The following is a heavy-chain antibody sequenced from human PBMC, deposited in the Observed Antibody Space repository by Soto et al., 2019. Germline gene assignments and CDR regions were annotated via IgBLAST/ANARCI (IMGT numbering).Heavy chain of an antibody. CDR3: ARDGRGAAAENY. CDR2: IIPILGIA. CDR1: GGTFSSYT. Sequence: QVQLVQSGAEVKKPGSSVKVSCKASGGTFSSYTISWVRQAPGQGLEWMGRIIPILGIANYAQKFQGRVTITADKSMSTAYMELSSLRSEDTAVYYCARDGRGAAAENYWGQGTLVTVSS. V-gene: IGHV1-69*08. D-gene: IGHD6-13*01. J-gene: IGHJ4*02.